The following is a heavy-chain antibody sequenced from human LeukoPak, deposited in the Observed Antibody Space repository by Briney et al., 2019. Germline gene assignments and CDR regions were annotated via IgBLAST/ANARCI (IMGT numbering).Heavy chain of an antibody. J-gene: IGHJ4*02. CDR2: ISSSHNTI. V-gene: IGHV3-48*01. CDR3: ARPITVAAVDY. D-gene: IGHD6-19*01. CDR1: GFTFSSYA. Sequence: PGGSLRLSCAASGFTFSSYAMHWVRQAPGKGLEWISFISSSHNTIYYADSVKGRFTISRDNAKNSLYLQMNSLRVEDTAVYYCARPITVAAVDYWGQGTLVTVSS.